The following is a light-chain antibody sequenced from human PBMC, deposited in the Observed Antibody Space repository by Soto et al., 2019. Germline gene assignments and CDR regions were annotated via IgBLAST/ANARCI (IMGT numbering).Light chain of an antibody. V-gene: IGLV1-47*01. Sequence: QSVLPQPPSASGTPGQRVTVSCFVSSSRIGSNYVYWDQQLPGTGPKLPIYRNDQRPSGVPDRFSGSRSGTSASLAISGLRSEDEAIYYCATWVDSLSVYVFGTGTKVTVL. CDR1: SSRIGSNY. J-gene: IGLJ1*01. CDR2: RND. CDR3: ATWVDSLSVYV.